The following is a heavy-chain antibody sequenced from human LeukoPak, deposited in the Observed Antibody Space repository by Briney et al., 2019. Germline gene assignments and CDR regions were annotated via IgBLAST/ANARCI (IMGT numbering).Heavy chain of an antibody. CDR2: ISTSSSTI. V-gene: IGHV3-48*02. Sequence: GGSLRLSCAASGFIFSNYAMNWVRQAPGKGLEWISYISTSSSTIYYADSVKGRFTISRDNAKNSLYLQMNSMTEEDTAVYYCARGETAVTSYLHFRGQGTLVTVSS. D-gene: IGHD2-21*02. CDR3: ARGETAVTSYLHF. CDR1: GFIFSNYA. J-gene: IGHJ4*02.